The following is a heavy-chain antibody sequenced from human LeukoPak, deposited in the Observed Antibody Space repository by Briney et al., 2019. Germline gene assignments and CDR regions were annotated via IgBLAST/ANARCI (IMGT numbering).Heavy chain of an antibody. CDR2: INPNRGGT. CDR3: ARAGLVVVTNWFDP. V-gene: IGHV1-2*02. D-gene: IGHD3-22*01. J-gene: IGHJ5*02. CDR1: GYTFTNHA. Sequence: GASVKVSCKTSGYTFTNHAMNWVRQAPGQGLEWMGWINPNRGGTNYVQKFQGRVTMTRDTSIGTAYMELSRLRSDDTAVYYCARAGLVVVTNWFDPWGQGTLVTVSS.